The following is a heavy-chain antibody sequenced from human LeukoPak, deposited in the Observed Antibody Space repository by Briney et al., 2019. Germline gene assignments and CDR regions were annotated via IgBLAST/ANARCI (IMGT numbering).Heavy chain of an antibody. CDR2: INPNSGGT. Sequence: GASVKVSCKASGYTFTGYYMHWVRQAPGQGLEWMGWINPNSGGTNYAQKFQGRVTMTRDTSISTAYMEPSRLRSDDTAVYYCAREIGYYDYVWGSYRYGAFDIWGQGTMVTVSS. V-gene: IGHV1-2*02. D-gene: IGHD3-16*02. CDR1: GYTFTGYY. CDR3: AREIGYYDYVWGSYRYGAFDI. J-gene: IGHJ3*02.